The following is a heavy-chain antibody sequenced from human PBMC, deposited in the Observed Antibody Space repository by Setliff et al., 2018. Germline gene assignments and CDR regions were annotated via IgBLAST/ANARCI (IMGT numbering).Heavy chain of an antibody. V-gene: IGHV3-72*01. CDR3: ARVLTQGSWHFDY. CDR2: AGDKGHSYTT. Sequence: PGGSLRLSCAASGFTFSDHYMDWVRQAPGKGLEWVGRAGDKGHSYTTEYAASVKGRFTISRDDSKNSLYLQMNSLETEDTAIYYCARVLTQGSWHFDYWGQGTLVTVSS. J-gene: IGHJ4*02. CDR1: GFTFSDHY. D-gene: IGHD1-26*01.